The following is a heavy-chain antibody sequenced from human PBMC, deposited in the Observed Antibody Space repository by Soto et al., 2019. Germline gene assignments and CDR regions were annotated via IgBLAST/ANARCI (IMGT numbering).Heavy chain of an antibody. CDR2: INSDGSST. J-gene: IGHJ4*02. CDR1: GFTFSSYW. CDR3: GRGASGSYRLDY. D-gene: IGHD3-10*01. V-gene: IGHV3-74*01. Sequence: EEQLVESGGGLVQPGGSLRLYCAASGFTFSSYWMHWVRQAPGKGLVWVSRINSDGSSTNYADSVKGQFTISRDNAKNTLYLQMNSLRAEDTAVYYCGRGASGSYRLDYWGQGTLVTVSS.